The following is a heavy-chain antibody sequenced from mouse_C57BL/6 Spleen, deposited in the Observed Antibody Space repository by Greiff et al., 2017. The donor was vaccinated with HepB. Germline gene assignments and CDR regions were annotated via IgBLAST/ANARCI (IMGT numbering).Heavy chain of an antibody. CDR3: TTYDYGSSYVPSFDY. CDR2: IDPEDGDT. Sequence: VQLKQSGAELVRPGASVKLSCTASGFNIKDYYMHWVKQRPEQGLEWIGRIDPEDGDTEYAPKFQGKATMTADTSSNTAYLQLSSLTSEDTAVYYCTTYDYGSSYVPSFDYWGQGTTLTVSS. CDR1: GFNIKDYY. J-gene: IGHJ2*01. V-gene: IGHV14-1*01. D-gene: IGHD1-1*01.